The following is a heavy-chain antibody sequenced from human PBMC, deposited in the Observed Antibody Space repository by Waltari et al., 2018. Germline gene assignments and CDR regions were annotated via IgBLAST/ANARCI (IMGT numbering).Heavy chain of an antibody. V-gene: IGHV3-7*01. CDR1: GFPLSSYG. D-gene: IGHD6-13*01. Sequence: EVQLVESGGGWVQPGGSLRLSGAASGFPLSSYGMSWVRQAPGKGLEWVANIKQDGSEKYYVDSVKGRFTISRDNAKNSLYLQMNSLRAEDTAVYYCASSWYWYFDLWGRGTLVTVSS. CDR3: ASSWYWYFDL. CDR2: IKQDGSEK. J-gene: IGHJ2*01.